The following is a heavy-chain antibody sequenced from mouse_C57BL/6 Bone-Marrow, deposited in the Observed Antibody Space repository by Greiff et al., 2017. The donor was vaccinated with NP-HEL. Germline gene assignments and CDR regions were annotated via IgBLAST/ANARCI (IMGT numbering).Heavy chain of an antibody. V-gene: IGHV5-6*01. D-gene: IGHD1-1*02. CDR1: GFTFSSYG. CDR3: ARGGGNPFAY. CDR2: ISSGGSYT. Sequence: EVNVVESGGDLVKPGGSLKLSCAASGFTFSSYGMSWVRQTPDKRLEWVATISSGGSYTYYPDSVKGRFTISRDNAKNTLYLQMSSLKSEDTAMYYCARGGGNPFAYWGQGTLVTVSA. J-gene: IGHJ3*01.